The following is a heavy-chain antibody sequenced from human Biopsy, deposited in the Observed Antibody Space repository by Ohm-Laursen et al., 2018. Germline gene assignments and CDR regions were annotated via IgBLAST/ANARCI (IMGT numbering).Heavy chain of an antibody. CDR1: GDTFTTSA. J-gene: IGHJ6*02. V-gene: IGHV1-69*04. Sequence: SVKVSCKASGDTFTTSAISWVRQVPGQGLDWMGRIIPILGTVDYGQNFQGRVTIRADTSTTFLELTSLRYDYTAVYYCASGDIGGIGLDVWGLGTTVTVSS. CDR2: IIPILGTV. D-gene: IGHD3-10*01. CDR3: ASGDIGGIGLDV.